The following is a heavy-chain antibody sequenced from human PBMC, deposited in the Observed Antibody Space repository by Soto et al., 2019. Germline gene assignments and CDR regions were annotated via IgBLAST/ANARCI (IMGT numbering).Heavy chain of an antibody. CDR2: IWYDGSNK. CDR1: GFTFSSYG. CDR3: ARDFMITFGGVIVNYAFDI. Sequence: GGSLRLSCAASGFTFSSYGMHWVRQAPGKGLEWVAVIWYDGSNKYYADSVKGRFTISRDNSKNTLYLQMNSLRAEDTAVYYCARDFMITFGGVIVNYAFDIWGQGTMVPVSS. D-gene: IGHD3-16*02. J-gene: IGHJ3*02. V-gene: IGHV3-33*01.